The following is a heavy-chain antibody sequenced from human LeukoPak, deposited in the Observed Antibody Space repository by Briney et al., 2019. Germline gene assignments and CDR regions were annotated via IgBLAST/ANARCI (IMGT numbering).Heavy chain of an antibody. CDR3: ARDKFTLPRGYGMDV. CDR2: IYSGGST. CDR1: GFTFSSYA. J-gene: IGHJ6*02. Sequence: PGGSLRLSCAASGFTFSSYAMSWVRQAPGKGLEWVSVIYSGGSTYYADSVKGRFTISRDNSKNTLYLQMNSLRAEDTAVYYCARDKFTLPRGYGMDVWGQGTTVTVSS. V-gene: IGHV3-53*01.